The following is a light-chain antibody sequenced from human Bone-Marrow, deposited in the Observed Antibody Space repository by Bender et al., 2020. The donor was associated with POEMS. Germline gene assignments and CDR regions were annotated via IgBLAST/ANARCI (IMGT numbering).Light chain of an antibody. J-gene: IGLJ3*02. CDR2: MDN. Sequence: QSVLTQPPSASETPGQSVTISCSGGSSNIGSNYVYWYVQFPGTAPKLLIYMDNQRPSGVPDRFSGSKSDTSASLAISGLQPGDEADYYYASWDNSLNGPVFGGGTKLTVL. V-gene: IGLV1-47*01. CDR3: ASWDNSLNGPV. CDR1: SSNIGSNY.